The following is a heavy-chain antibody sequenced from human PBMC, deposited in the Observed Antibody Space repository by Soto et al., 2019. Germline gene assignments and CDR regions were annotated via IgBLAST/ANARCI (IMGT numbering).Heavy chain of an antibody. CDR3: TRYVYTAKWDV. D-gene: IGHD5-18*01. Sequence: GGSLRLSCAAFGFTLSGSSIHWVRQASGKGLEWVGRIRNKAESYATTYGESVKGRFTISRDDSKNTAYLQMDSLKTEDTATYYCTRYVYTAKWDVWGQGTTVTVSS. CDR2: IRNKAESYAT. V-gene: IGHV3-73*01. J-gene: IGHJ6*02. CDR1: GFTLSGSS.